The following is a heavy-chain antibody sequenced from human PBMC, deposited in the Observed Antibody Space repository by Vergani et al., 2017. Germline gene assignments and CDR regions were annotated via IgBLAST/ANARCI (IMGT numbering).Heavy chain of an antibody. J-gene: IGHJ4*02. V-gene: IGHV3-30*02. D-gene: IGHD3-16*01. CDR1: GFTLSNYD. CDR2: IQFDGSNQ. CDR3: AKHFRGWGIDY. Sequence: QVQLVESGGGVFQRGGSLRLSCATSGFTLSNYDMQWIRPGRGKGLEFVAFIQFDGSNQYYADSVKGRFTLSRDCSKTTRYLQMNSLRTDDTATYYCAKHFRGWGIDYGGQGTQVIVSS.